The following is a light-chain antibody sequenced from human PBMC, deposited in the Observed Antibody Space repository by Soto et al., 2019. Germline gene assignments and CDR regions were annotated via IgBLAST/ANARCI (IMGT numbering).Light chain of an antibody. CDR3: QQYDNWPYT. Sequence: EIVMTPSPATLSVSPGERATLSCRASQSVSNNLAWYQQKPGQAPRLLIYGASTRATAIPARFSGSGSGTEFTLTISSLQSEDFAVYFCQQYDNWPYTFGQGTKVDIK. CDR1: QSVSNN. J-gene: IGKJ2*01. CDR2: GAS. V-gene: IGKV3-15*01.